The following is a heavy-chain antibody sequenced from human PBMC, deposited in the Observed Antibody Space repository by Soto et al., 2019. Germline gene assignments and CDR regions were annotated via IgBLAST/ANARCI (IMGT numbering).Heavy chain of an antibody. V-gene: IGHV1-18*01. CDR3: ARDWSYPRGGIDY. CDR2: ISPYSGNT. CDR1: GYSXTNYG. J-gene: IGHJ4*02. Sequence: SXKVSFKTSGYSXTNYGIGLVRQAPGQGLECMGWISPYSGNTNHAQKFQGRVTLTTDTSTSTAYMELMSLTSDDTDVYYCARDWSYPRGGIDYRGQGTLGTVSS. D-gene: IGHD6-25*01.